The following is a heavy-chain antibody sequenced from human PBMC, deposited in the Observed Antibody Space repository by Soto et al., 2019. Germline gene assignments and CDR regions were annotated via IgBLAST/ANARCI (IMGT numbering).Heavy chain of an antibody. J-gene: IGHJ4*02. V-gene: IGHV3-23*01. CDR1: GFTFSSYA. CDR2: ISGSGRST. CDR3: AKDGTTVTNQYPDLFGY. D-gene: IGHD4-17*01. Sequence: GGSLRLSCAASGFTFSSYAMSWVRQASGQGLEWVSSISGSGRSTYYADSVKGRFTISRDNSKNTLYLQMSSLRAEYTAVYYCAKDGTTVTNQYPDLFGYWGQGTLVTVSS.